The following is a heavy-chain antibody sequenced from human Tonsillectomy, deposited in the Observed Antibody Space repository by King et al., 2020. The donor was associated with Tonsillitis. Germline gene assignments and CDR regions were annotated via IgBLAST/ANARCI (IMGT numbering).Heavy chain of an antibody. V-gene: IGHV3-7*01. CDR1: GFTFSRYW. J-gene: IGHJ4*02. CDR2: IKEDGSDK. D-gene: IGHD3-10*01. CDR3: ATEGGRSGSGY. Sequence: VQLVESGGGLVQPGGSLRLSCAVSGFTFSRYWMRWVRQASGKGLEWGANIKEDGSDKNYVDSVKGRLTISRDNAKNSLLLQMNSLRAEDTAVYYCATEGGRSGSGYWGQGTLVTVSS.